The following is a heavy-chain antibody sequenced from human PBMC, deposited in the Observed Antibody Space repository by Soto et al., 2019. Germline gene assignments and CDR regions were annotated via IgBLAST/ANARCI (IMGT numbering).Heavy chain of an antibody. CDR2: ISYDGSNK. Sequence: GGSLRLSCAASGFTFSSYAMHWVRQAPGKGLEWVAVISYDGSNKYYADSVKGRFTISRDNSKNTLYLQMNSLRAEDTAVYYCARGDPRGRKPYYDILTGYYKGIFDYYGMDVWGQGTTVTVSS. CDR1: GFTFSSYA. CDR3: ARGDPRGRKPYYDILTGYYKGIFDYYGMDV. J-gene: IGHJ6*02. D-gene: IGHD3-9*01. V-gene: IGHV3-30-3*01.